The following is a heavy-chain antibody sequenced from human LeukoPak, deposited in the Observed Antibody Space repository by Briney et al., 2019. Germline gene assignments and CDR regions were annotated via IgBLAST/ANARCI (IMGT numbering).Heavy chain of an antibody. CDR3: ATPYDFPRYGMDV. CDR1: GYTLTKLS. D-gene: IGHD2/OR15-2a*01. CDR2: FDPEDGET. Sequence: GASVKVSCKVSGYTLTKLSMHWVRQAPGKGLEWMGGFDPEDGETMYAQKFQGRVTMTEDTSTDTAYMELSSLRSEDTAVYYCATPYDFPRYGMDVWGQGTTVTVFS. V-gene: IGHV1-24*01. J-gene: IGHJ6*02.